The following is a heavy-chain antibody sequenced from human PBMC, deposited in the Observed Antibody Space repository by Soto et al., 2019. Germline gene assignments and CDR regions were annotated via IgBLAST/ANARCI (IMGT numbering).Heavy chain of an antibody. CDR1: GYTFTSYG. J-gene: IGHJ2*01. D-gene: IGHD3-9*01. Sequence: QVQLVQSGAEVKKPGASVKVSCKASGYTFTSYGISWVRQAPGQGLEWMGWIRAYNGNTNYAQKLQGRVTMTTDTSASTAYMELRSLRSDDTAVYYGARVRILTGYYSVNFDLWGRGTLVTVSS. V-gene: IGHV1-18*01. CDR2: IRAYNGNT. CDR3: ARVRILTGYYSVNFDL.